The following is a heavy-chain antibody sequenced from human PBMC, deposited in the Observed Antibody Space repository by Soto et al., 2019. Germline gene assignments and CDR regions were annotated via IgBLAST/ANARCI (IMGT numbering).Heavy chain of an antibody. J-gene: IGHJ4*02. CDR2: ISYDGIDK. Sequence: QVQLVESGGGVVQPGTSLRLSCAASGFTFSSFGIHWVRQAPGKGLEWVAVISYDGIDKNYGDSVKGRFTISRENSKNMVYLQMSSLRIEDTAVYHCAKDLREMATIRPDYWGQGIQVTVSS. V-gene: IGHV3-30*18. D-gene: IGHD5-12*01. CDR1: GFTFSSFG. CDR3: AKDLREMATIRPDY.